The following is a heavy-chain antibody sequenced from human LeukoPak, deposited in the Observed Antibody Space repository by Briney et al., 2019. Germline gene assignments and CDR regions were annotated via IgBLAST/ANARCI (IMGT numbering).Heavy chain of an antibody. Sequence: SETLSLTCAVYGGSFSGYYWSWIRQPPGKGLEWIGEINHSGSTNYNPSLKSRVTISVDTSKNQFSLKLSSVTAADTAVYYCARRMTTFYYHYMDVWGKGTTVTISS. CDR3: ARRMTTFYYHYMDV. V-gene: IGHV4-34*01. J-gene: IGHJ6*03. D-gene: IGHD4-11*01. CDR2: INHSGST. CDR1: GGSFSGYY.